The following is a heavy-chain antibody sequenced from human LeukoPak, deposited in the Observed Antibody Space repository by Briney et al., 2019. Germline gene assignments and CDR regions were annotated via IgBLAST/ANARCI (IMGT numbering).Heavy chain of an antibody. J-gene: IGHJ4*02. CDR1: GGTFSSYA. CDR2: IIPIFGTA. Sequence: ASVKVPCKASGGTFSSYAISWVRQAPGQGLEWMGGIIPIFGTANYAQKFQGRVTITADESTSTAYMELSSLRSEDTAVYYCARAGGIRDGYNWNYWGQGTLVTVSS. CDR3: ARAGGIRDGYNWNY. D-gene: IGHD5-24*01. V-gene: IGHV1-69*13.